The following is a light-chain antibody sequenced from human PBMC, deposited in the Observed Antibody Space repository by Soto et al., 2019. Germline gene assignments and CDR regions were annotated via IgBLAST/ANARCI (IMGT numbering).Light chain of an antibody. CDR2: AAP. CDR3: QQSYSSWT. V-gene: IGKV1-39*01. Sequence: DIQMTQSPSSLSASVGDRVTITCRASQSISSYLNWYQQKPGKAPKLLIYAAPSLQSGVPSRFSGRGSGTDFTLTITSLQPEDFASYYCQQSYSSWTFGQGTKVEIK. J-gene: IGKJ1*01. CDR1: QSISSY.